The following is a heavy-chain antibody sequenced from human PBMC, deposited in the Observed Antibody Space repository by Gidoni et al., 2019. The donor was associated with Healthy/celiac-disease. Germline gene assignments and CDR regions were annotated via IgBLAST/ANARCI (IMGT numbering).Heavy chain of an antibody. D-gene: IGHD4-17*01. Sequence: EVQLVESGGGLVKPGGSLRLSCAASGFTFSSYSMNWVRQAPGKGLEWVSSISSSSSYIYYADSVKGRFTISRDNAKNSLYLQMNSLRAEDTAVYYCARDPDDYGDIQRHFDYWGQGTLVTVSS. CDR3: ARDPDDYGDIQRHFDY. V-gene: IGHV3-21*01. J-gene: IGHJ4*02. CDR1: GFTFSSYS. CDR2: ISSSSSYI.